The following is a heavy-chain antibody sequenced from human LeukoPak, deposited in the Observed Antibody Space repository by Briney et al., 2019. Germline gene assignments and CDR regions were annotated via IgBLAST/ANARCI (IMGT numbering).Heavy chain of an antibody. CDR2: NKDGGTTT. V-gene: IGHV3-74*03. Sequence: PVRTLRLSRAASVFTFSIYWIHSVPQVPRKGLVWVSRNKDGGTTTEYAVSVKGRFTISRVAAKNTLYLQMNRLRAEDTAVYYGITMSTGYWGQGTLVTVSS. CDR1: VFTFSIYW. CDR3: ITMSTGY. D-gene: IGHD3-3*01. J-gene: IGHJ4*02.